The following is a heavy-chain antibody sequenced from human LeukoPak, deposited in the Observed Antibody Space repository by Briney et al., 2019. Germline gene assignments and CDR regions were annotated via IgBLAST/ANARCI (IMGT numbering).Heavy chain of an antibody. V-gene: IGHV3-23*01. CDR3: AKDLSGSYYGQFDY. D-gene: IGHD1-26*01. J-gene: IGHJ4*02. CDR1: GFTFSNYA. Sequence: GGSLRLSCAASGFTFSNYAMSWVRQAPGKGLEWVSAISGSGGSTYYADSVKGRFTISRDNSKNTLYLQMNSLRAEDTAVYYCAKDLSGSYYGQFDYWGQGTLVTVSS. CDR2: ISGSGGST.